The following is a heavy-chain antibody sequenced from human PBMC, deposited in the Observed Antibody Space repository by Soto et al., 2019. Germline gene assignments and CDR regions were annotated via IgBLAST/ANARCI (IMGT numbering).Heavy chain of an antibody. CDR2: ISYDGSNK. J-gene: IGHJ4*02. CDR1: GFTFSSYA. D-gene: IGHD6-13*01. Sequence: PGGSLRLSCAASGFTFSSYAMHWVRQAPGKGLEWVAVISYDGSNKYYADSVKGRFTISRDNSKNTLYLQMNSLRAEDTAVYYCARDPIAAAGTYFDYWGQGTLVTVSS. CDR3: ARDPIAAAGTYFDY. V-gene: IGHV3-30-3*01.